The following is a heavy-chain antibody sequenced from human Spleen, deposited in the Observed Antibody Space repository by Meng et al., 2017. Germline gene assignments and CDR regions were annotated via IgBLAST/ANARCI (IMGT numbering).Heavy chain of an antibody. J-gene: IGHJ4*02. CDR2: IYTSGST. D-gene: IGHD6-19*01. Sequence: GSLRLSCAVYGGSFSGYYWSWIRQPAGKGLEWIGRIYTSGSTNYNPSLKSRVTISVDTSKNQFSLKLSPVTAADTAVYYCARDSSPNSSGWLDYWGQGTLVTVSS. V-gene: IGHV4-4*07. CDR3: ARDSSPNSSGWLDY. CDR1: GGSFSGYY.